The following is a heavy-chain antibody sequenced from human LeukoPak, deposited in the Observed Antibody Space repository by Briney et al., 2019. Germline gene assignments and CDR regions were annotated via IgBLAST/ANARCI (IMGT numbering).Heavy chain of an antibody. D-gene: IGHD6-19*01. Sequence: RSGRSLRLSCAASGFTFRSYAMHWVRQAPGKGLEWVAVISYDGSNKYYADSVKGRFTISRDNSKNTLYLQMNSLRAEDTAVYYCARGPTKGGWRTYYYYYYGMDVWGQGTTVTVSS. CDR3: ARGPTKGGWRTYYYYYYGMDV. CDR2: ISYDGSNK. CDR1: GFTFRSYA. V-gene: IGHV3-30-3*01. J-gene: IGHJ6*02.